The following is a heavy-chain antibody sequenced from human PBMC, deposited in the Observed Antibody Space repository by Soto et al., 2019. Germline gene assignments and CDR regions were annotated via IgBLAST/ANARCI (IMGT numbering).Heavy chain of an antibody. CDR1: GFTFSSYA. CDR2: ISGSGGST. D-gene: IGHD3-22*01. Sequence: GGSLRLSCAASGFTFSSYAMSWVRQAPGKGLEWVSAISGSGGSTYYADSVKGRFTISRDNSKNTLYLQMNSLRAEDTAVYYCAGYYNSSRYPRWFDPWGKGTLVTVSS. CDR3: AGYYNSSRYPRWFDP. J-gene: IGHJ5*02. V-gene: IGHV3-23*01.